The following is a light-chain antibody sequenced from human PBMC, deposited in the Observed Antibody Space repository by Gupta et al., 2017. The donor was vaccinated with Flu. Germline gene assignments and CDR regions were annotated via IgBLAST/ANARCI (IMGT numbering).Light chain of an antibody. CDR1: QSLLHSDGKTY. CDR2: EVS. CDR3: MQNIQLPLT. Sequence: VLTQTPLSLSVTPGQPASISCKSDQSLLHSDGKTYLSWFLQKPGQPPHLLIYEVSNRFSGVPDRFRGSGSGTEFTLKISRVEAEDFGVYECMQNIQLPLTFGRGTKVEIK. V-gene: IGKV2D-29*01. J-gene: IGKJ1*01.